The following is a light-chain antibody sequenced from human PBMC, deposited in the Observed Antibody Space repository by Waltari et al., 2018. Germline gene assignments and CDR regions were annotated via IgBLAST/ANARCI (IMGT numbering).Light chain of an antibody. Sequence: QSALTQPASVSGSPGQSITISCTGTSSDVGIYDLVSWYQQHPGRAPKPVIFEVSKRPSGVSNRFSGSKSGNTASLTISGLQAEDEADYYCCSYGGSRSVFGSGTKVTVL. V-gene: IGLV2-23*02. CDR3: CSYGGSRSV. CDR1: SSDVGIYDL. J-gene: IGLJ1*01. CDR2: EVS.